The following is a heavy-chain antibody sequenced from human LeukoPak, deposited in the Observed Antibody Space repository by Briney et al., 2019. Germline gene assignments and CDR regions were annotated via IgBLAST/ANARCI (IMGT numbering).Heavy chain of an antibody. Sequence: QPGRSLRLSCAASGFTFSSYAMHWVRQAPGKGLEWVAVISYDGSNKYYADSVKGRFTISRDNSKNTLYLQMNSLGAEDTAVYYCARDLGYWGQGTLVTVSS. J-gene: IGHJ4*02. V-gene: IGHV3-30-3*01. CDR3: ARDLGY. CDR1: GFTFSSYA. CDR2: ISYDGSNK.